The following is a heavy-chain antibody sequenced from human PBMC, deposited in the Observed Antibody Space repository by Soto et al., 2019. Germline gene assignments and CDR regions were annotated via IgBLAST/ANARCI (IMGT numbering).Heavy chain of an antibody. CDR1: GGTFSSYA. V-gene: IGHV1-69*01. CDR3: ARTMTMKQSRALLNYTCDAFDI. J-gene: IGHJ3*02. CDR2: IIPIFGTA. D-gene: IGHD3-22*01. Sequence: QVQLVQYGTEVKKPGSSVKVSCKASGGTFSSYAISWVRQAPGQVLEWMGGIIPIFGTANYAQKFQGRVTITADDSTSTYYIELSSLRSDDTAVYYCARTMTMKQSRALLNYTCDAFDIWGQGTMVTVSS.